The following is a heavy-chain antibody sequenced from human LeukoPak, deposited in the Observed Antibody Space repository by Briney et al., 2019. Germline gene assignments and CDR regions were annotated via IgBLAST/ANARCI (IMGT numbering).Heavy chain of an antibody. V-gene: IGHV4-59*08. CDR3: ARRYSGSHFDY. Sequence: SETLSLTCTVSGGSISGYYWSWIRQPPGKGLEWIGYIYYSGSTNYNPSLKSRVTISVDTPKNQFSLKLTSVTAADTAVYYCARRYSGSHFDYWGQGTLVTVSS. CDR1: GGSISGYY. J-gene: IGHJ4*02. D-gene: IGHD1-26*01. CDR2: IYYSGST.